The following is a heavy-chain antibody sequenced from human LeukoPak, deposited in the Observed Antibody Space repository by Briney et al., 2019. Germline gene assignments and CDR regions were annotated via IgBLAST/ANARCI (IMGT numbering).Heavy chain of an antibody. CDR1: GDSISSSSYY. V-gene: IGHV4-39*01. CDR3: ARLQRYYYDSSGYYWAQPKYYFDY. Sequence: PSETLSLTCTVSGDSISSSSYYWGWIRQPPGKGLEWIGNIYYSGSTYYNPSLKSRVTISVDTSKNQFSLKLSSVTAADTAVYYCARLQRYYYDSSGYYWAQPKYYFDYWGQGTLVTVSS. CDR2: IYYSGST. D-gene: IGHD3-22*01. J-gene: IGHJ4*02.